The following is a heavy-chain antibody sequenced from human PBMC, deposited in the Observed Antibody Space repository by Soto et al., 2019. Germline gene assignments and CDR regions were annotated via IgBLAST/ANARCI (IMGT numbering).Heavy chain of an antibody. CDR1: GFTFSNYV. D-gene: IGHD3-10*02. V-gene: IGHV3-23*01. CDR3: AKDFPVVVPPLRGIHD. CDR2: ISCSGSNT. Sequence: QTGGSLRLSCAASGFTFSNYVMNWVRQAPGKGLEWVSVISCSGSNTYYADSVKGRFTMSRDNSKNTVFLQMNSLRAEDTAVYYCAKDFPVVVPPLRGIHDWGQGTLVTVSS. J-gene: IGHJ1*01.